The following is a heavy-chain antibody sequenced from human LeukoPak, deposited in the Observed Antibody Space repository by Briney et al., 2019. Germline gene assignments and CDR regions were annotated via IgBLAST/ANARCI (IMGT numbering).Heavy chain of an antibody. V-gene: IGHV3-30*03. CDR1: GFTFSSYG. J-gene: IGHJ6*02. CDR3: ARRFLEWSETYYYGMDV. D-gene: IGHD3-3*01. CDR2: ISYDGSNK. Sequence: PGGSLRLSCAASGFTFSSYGMHWVRQAPGKGLEWVAVISYDGSNKYYADSVKGRFTISRDNSKNTLYLQMNSLRAEDTAVYYCARRFLEWSETYYYGMDVWGQGTTVTVSS.